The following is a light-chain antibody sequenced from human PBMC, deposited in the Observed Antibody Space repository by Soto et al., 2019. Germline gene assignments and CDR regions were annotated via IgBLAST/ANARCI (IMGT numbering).Light chain of an antibody. CDR3: GTWDSSLSAEVV. V-gene: IGLV1-51*01. CDR2: DNN. Sequence: QSVLTQPPSVSAAPGQKVTISCSGSSSNIGNNYVSWYQQLPGTAPKLLIYDNNKRPSGIPDRFSGSKSGTSATLGITGLQTGDEADYYRGTWDSSLSAEVVFGGGTKLTVL. CDR1: SSNIGNNY. J-gene: IGLJ2*01.